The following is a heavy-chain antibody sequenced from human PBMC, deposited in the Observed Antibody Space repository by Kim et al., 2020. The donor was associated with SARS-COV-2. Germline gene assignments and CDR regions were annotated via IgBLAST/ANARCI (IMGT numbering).Heavy chain of an antibody. CDR2: ISYDGSNK. V-gene: IGHV3-30-3*01. D-gene: IGHD3-3*01. CDR3: ARAGGGYDFWSGYSCYFDY. CDR1: GFTFSSYA. Sequence: GGSLRLSCAASGFTFSSYAMHWVRQAPGKGLEWVAVISYDGSNKYYADSVKGRFTISRDNSKNTLYLQMNSLRAEDTAVYYCARAGGGYDFWSGYSCYFDYWGQGTLVTVSS. J-gene: IGHJ4*02.